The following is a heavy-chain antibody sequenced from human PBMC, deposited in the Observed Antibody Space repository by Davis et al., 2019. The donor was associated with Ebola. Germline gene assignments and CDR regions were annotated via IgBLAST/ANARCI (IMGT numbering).Heavy chain of an antibody. J-gene: IGHJ4*02. CDR2: IYYSGST. D-gene: IGHD3-22*01. Sequence: GSLRLSCAVYCGSFSGYYWSWIRQPPGKGLEWIGYIYYSGSTNYNPSLKSRVTISVDTSKNQFSLKLSSVTAADTAMYYCARVQVGVLDWGQGNLVTVSS. CDR1: CGSFSGYY. V-gene: IGHV4-34*01. CDR3: ARVQVGVLD.